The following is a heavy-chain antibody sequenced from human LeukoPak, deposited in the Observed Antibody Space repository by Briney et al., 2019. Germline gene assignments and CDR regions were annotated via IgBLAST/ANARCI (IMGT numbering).Heavy chain of an antibody. V-gene: IGHV3-30*18. CDR1: GFTFSSYG. Sequence: GGPLRLSCAASGFTFSSYGMHWVRQAPGKGLEWVAVISYDGSNKYYADSVKGRFTISRDNSKNTLYLQMNSLRAEDTAVYYCAKSAWELLLDYWGQGTLVTVSS. J-gene: IGHJ4*02. D-gene: IGHD1-26*01. CDR2: ISYDGSNK. CDR3: AKSAWELLLDY.